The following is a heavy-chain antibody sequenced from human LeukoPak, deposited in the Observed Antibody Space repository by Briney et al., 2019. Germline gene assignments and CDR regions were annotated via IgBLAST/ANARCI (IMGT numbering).Heavy chain of an antibody. Sequence: GGSLRLSCAASGFTFSSYGMSWVRQAPGKGLEWVSAISSSGGSTYYADSVKGRLTISRDNSKNTLYLQMNSLRAEDTAVYYCAKGAWYNWNHYFDYWGQGTLVTVSS. J-gene: IGHJ4*02. V-gene: IGHV3-23*01. D-gene: IGHD1-20*01. CDR3: AKGAWYNWNHYFDY. CDR2: ISSSGGST. CDR1: GFTFSSYG.